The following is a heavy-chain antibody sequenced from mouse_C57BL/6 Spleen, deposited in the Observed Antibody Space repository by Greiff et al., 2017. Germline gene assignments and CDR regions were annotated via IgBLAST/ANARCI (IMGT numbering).Heavy chain of an antibody. CDR1: GFNIKNTY. V-gene: IGHV14-3*01. J-gene: IGHJ3*01. CDR2: IDPANGNT. D-gene: IGHD1-1*01. CDR3: ARTTTVDQAWFAY. Sequence: VQLKQSVAELVRPGASVKLSCTASGFNIKNTYMHWVKQRPEQGLEWIGRIDPANGNTKYAPKFQGKATITADTASNTAYLQLSSLTSEDTAIYYCARTTTVDQAWFAYWGQGTLVTVSA.